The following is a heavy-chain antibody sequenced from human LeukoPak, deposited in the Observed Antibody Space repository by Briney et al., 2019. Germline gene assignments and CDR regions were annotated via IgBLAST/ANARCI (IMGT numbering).Heavy chain of an antibody. D-gene: IGHD3-22*01. Sequence: PSETLSLTCTVSGGSISSNSYYWGWIRQPPGKGLEWIGSIYHSGSTYYNPSLKSRFTISVDTSKKQFSLKLSSVTAADTAVYYCARRSSVDYYDSSGYYYVFNAFDIWGQGTMVTVSS. CDR3: ARRSSVDYYDSSGYYYVFNAFDI. CDR2: IYHSGST. J-gene: IGHJ3*02. V-gene: IGHV4-39*01. CDR1: GGSISSNSYY.